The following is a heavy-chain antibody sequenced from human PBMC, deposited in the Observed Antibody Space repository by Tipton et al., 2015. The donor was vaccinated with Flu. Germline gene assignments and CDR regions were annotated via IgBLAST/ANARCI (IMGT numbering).Heavy chain of an antibody. J-gene: IGHJ4*02. V-gene: IGHV4-4*07. D-gene: IGHD1-1*01. CDR3: VRDQLFDY. CDR1: GVSVSSYY. Sequence: LRLSCTVSGVSVSSYYWSWIRQSAERGLEWIGRVYATGSTNYNPYLKSRVTLSVDTSKNQFSLKLSSVTAADTAVYFCVRDQLFDYWGQGTLVTVSS. CDR2: VYATGST.